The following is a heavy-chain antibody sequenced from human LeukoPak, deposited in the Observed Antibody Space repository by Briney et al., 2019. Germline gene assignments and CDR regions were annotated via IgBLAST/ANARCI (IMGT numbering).Heavy chain of an antibody. Sequence: SETLSLTCAVYGGSFSGYYWSWIRQPPGKGLEGIGEINHSGSTNYNPSLKSRVTISVDTSKNQFSLKLSSVTAADTAVYYCARGFKRGVGGIGYWGQGTLVTVSS. CDR3: ARGFKRGVGGIGY. D-gene: IGHD2-15*01. V-gene: IGHV4-34*01. J-gene: IGHJ4*02. CDR2: INHSGST. CDR1: GGSFSGYY.